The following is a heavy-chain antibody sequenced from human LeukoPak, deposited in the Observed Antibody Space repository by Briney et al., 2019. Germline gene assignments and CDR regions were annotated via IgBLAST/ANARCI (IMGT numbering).Heavy chain of an antibody. CDR2: IYYSGST. Sequence: PSETLSLTCTVSGGSINNYYWSWIRQSPVKGLEWIGYIYYSGSTNYNPSLKSRVSISVDTSKNQFTLKLSSVSAADTAVYYCARHYGSGRPYFDYWGQGTLVTVSS. D-gene: IGHD3-10*01. CDR1: GGSINNYY. J-gene: IGHJ4*02. CDR3: ARHYGSGRPYFDY. V-gene: IGHV4-59*08.